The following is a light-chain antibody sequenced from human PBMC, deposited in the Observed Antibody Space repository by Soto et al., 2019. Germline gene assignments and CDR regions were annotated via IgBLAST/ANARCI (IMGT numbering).Light chain of an antibody. CDR3: QQYDGYSRT. V-gene: IGKV1-5*03. CDR1: QSVSTW. CDR2: KAS. Sequence: DIQMTQSPSTLSASVGDRVTITSRASQSVSTWLAWYQQKPGKAPKLLIYKASSLESGVPSRFSGSGSGTEFTLTISSLQPDDFATYYCQQYDGYSRTFGQGTKLEIK. J-gene: IGKJ2*01.